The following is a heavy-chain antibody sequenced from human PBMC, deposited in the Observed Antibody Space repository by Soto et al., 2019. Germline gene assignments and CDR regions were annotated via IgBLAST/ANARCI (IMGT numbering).Heavy chain of an antibody. CDR3: ASNRRYDYAN. J-gene: IGHJ4*02. CDR2: INHSGTT. V-gene: IGHV4-34*01. CDR1: GGSFSGFY. Sequence: QVLLQQWGAGLLKPSETLSLTCAVYGGSFSGFYWTWIRQPPGKGLEWIGEINHSGTTNYSPSLNSRVTISIDRPKNQFSLRLTSVTAADTAVYYCASNRRYDYANWGQGSLVTVSS. D-gene: IGHD3-16*01.